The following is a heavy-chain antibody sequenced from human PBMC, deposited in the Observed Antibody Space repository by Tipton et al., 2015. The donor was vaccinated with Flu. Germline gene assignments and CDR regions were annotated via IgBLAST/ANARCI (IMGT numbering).Heavy chain of an antibody. CDR2: IYGGGTT. CDR3: ARGPQVPVWPYYYGMDV. J-gene: IGHJ6*02. V-gene: IGHV3-53*01. D-gene: IGHD2-2*01. Sequence: SLRLSCAASGFTVTSSYMSWVRQALGKGLEWVSVIYGGGTTDYADSVKGRFTISRDKSKNALYLQMSSLRAEDTAVYYCARGPQVPVWPYYYGMDVWGQGTTATVSS. CDR1: GFTVTSSY.